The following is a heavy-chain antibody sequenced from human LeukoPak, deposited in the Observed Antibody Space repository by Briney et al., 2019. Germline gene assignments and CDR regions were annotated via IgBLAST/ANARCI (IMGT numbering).Heavy chain of an antibody. V-gene: IGHV3-48*02. CDR1: GFTFSSYS. CDR3: ARENTVVVTAIRDAFDI. Sequence: GGSLRLTCAASGFTFSSYSMNWVRQAPGKGLEWVSYISSGSSTIYYADSGKGRFTISRDNAKNSLCLQMNSLRDEDTAVYYCARENTVVVTAIRDAFDIWGQGTMVTVSS. CDR2: ISSGSSTI. J-gene: IGHJ3*02. D-gene: IGHD2-21*02.